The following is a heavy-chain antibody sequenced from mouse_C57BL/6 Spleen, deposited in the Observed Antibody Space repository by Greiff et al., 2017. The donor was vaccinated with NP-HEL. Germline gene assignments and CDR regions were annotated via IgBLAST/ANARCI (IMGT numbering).Heavy chain of an antibody. CDR2: ISSGSSTI. CDR1: GFTFSDYG. Sequence: DVQLQESGGGLVKPGGSLKLSCAASGFTFSDYGMHWVRQAPEKGLEWVAYISSGSSTIYYADTVKGRFTIARDNDKNTLFLQMTSLRSEDTAMYYCERTATVLYYYAMDYWGQGTSVTVSS. CDR3: ERTATVLYYYAMDY. V-gene: IGHV5-17*01. J-gene: IGHJ4*01. D-gene: IGHD1-1*01.